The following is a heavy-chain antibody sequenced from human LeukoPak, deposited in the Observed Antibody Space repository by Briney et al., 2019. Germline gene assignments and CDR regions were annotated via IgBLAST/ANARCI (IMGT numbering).Heavy chain of an antibody. J-gene: IGHJ4*02. D-gene: IGHD6-6*01. CDR3: AKGIAARRRDFDY. V-gene: IGHV3-9*01. CDR2: ISWNSGSI. CDR1: GFTFNNYA. Sequence: GGSLRLSCAASGFTFNNYAMNWVRQAPGRGLEWVSGISWNSGSIGYADSVKGRFTISRDNAKNSLYLQMNSLRAEDTALYYCAKGIAARRRDFDYWGQGTLVTVSS.